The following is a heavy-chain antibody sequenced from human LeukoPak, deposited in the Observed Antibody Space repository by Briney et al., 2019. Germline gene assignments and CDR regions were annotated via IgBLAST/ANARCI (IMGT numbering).Heavy chain of an antibody. D-gene: IGHD6-19*01. CDR3: AKDGERKQWPSEAFDI. Sequence: PGGSLRLSCAASGFTFRIYWMTWVRQAPGKGLEWVANIKVDENQKDYAESVQGRFTISRDNAKNSLYLQMNSLRAEDTALYYCAKDGERKQWPSEAFDIWGQGTMVTVSS. V-gene: IGHV3-7*03. CDR1: GFTFRIYW. CDR2: IKVDENQK. J-gene: IGHJ3*02.